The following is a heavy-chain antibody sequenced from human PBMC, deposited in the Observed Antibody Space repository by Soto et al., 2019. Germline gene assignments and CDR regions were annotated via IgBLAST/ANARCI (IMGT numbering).Heavy chain of an antibody. D-gene: IGHD2-21*01. V-gene: IGHV4-34*01. CDR2: NDHSVST. CDR1: GWSFSCYY. Sequence: QVQLQQWGAGLLKTSETLSLTCAVYGWSFSCYYWSWIRQPPGKGLEWFGENDHSVSTNYNPSLKTRESMSVYTYTYRFSLNLSSVTAADGAVYYCAIGHKYHALLSANAPLYYCDQDVWGQGTTVTVSS. J-gene: IGHJ6*02. CDR3: AIGHKYHALLSANAPLYYCDQDV.